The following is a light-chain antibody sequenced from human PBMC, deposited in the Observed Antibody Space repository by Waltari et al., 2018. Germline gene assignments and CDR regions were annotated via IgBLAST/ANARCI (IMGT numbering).Light chain of an antibody. J-gene: IGLJ3*02. CDR1: SSNIGSKF. CDR3: ASWDDSRSHWV. CDR2: RNT. Sequence: QSVPTQPPSASGTPGQRVSISCSGSSSNIGSKFVSWYQQLPGSAPKLLIIRNTRRSSGVPDRFSASKSGTSASLAISGLRSDDEGYYYCASWDDSRSHWVFGGGTKVTVL. V-gene: IGLV1-47*01.